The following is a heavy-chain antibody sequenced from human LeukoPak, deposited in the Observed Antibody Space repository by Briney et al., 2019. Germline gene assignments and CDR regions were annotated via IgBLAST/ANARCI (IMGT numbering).Heavy chain of an antibody. CDR3: ARHRRYSSSNPPYFDY. CDR1: GGSFSGYY. J-gene: IGHJ4*02. D-gene: IGHD6-13*01. Sequence: SETLSLTCAVYGGSFSGYYWSWIRQPPGKGLEWIGSIYYSGSTYYNPSLKSRVTISVDTSKNQFSLKLSSVTAADTAVYYCARHRRYSSSNPPYFDYWGQGTLVTVSS. CDR2: IYYSGST. V-gene: IGHV4-34*01.